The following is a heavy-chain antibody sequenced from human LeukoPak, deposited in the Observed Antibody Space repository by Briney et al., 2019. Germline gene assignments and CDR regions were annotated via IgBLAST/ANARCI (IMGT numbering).Heavy chain of an antibody. CDR1: GGSISSYY. V-gene: IGHV4-59*01. D-gene: IGHD3-16*01. Sequence: SETLSLTCTVSGGSISSYYWSWIRQPPGKGLEWIGYIYYSGSTSYNPSLKSRVTISVDTSKNQFSLKLSSVTAADTAVYYCARGEGDYLFDYWGQGTLVTVSS. CDR2: IYYSGST. J-gene: IGHJ4*02. CDR3: ARGEGDYLFDY.